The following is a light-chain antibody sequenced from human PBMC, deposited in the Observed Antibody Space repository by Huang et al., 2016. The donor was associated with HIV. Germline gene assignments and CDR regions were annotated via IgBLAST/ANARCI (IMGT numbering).Light chain of an antibody. CDR1: RTITTY. CDR3: QQSYSSLLS. V-gene: IGKV1-39*01. CDR2: AAS. J-gene: IGKJ4*01. Sequence: DIQMTQSPSSLSASVGDRVIMTCRASRTITTYLNWYQQRPGKAPKLLIYAASSLKSGVPSMFSGSGSGTDFTLTISSLQPEDFATYYCQQSYSSLLSFGGGTKVEIK.